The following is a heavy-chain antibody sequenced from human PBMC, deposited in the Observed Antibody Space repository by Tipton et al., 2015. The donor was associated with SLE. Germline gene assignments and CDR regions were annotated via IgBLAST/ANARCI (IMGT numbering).Heavy chain of an antibody. Sequence: RSLRLSCAASGFTFDDYAMHWVRQAPGKGLEWVSGISWNSGTIGYADSVKGRFTISRDNAKNSLYLQMNSLRAEDMALYYCVSEGELYAFDIWGQGTMVTVSS. CDR1: GFTFDDYA. J-gene: IGHJ3*02. CDR2: ISWNSGTI. V-gene: IGHV3-9*03. D-gene: IGHD3-10*01. CDR3: VSEGELYAFDI.